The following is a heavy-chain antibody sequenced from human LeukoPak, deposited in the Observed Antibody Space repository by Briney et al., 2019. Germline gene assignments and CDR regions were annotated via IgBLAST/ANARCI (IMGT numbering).Heavy chain of an antibody. J-gene: IGHJ6*03. V-gene: IGHV4-4*07. Sequence: PSETLSLTCTVSGGSISSYYWSWIRQPAGKGLEWIGRIYTSGSTNYNPSLKSRVTMSVDTSKNQFSLKLSSVTAADTAVYYCARGPRVGATTNYYYYYMDVWGKGTTVTISS. CDR2: IYTSGST. CDR3: ARGPRVGATTNYYYYYMDV. CDR1: GGSISSYY. D-gene: IGHD1-26*01.